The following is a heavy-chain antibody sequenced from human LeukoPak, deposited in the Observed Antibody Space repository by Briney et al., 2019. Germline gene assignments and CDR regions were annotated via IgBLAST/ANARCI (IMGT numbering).Heavy chain of an antibody. V-gene: IGHV3-30-3*01. J-gene: IGHJ4*02. CDR2: LSYDGSKK. Sequence: GGSLRLSCAASGFTFSSHAMHWVRQAPGKGLEWVAVLSYDGSKKYYADSVKGRFTISRDNAKNSLYLQMNSLRAEDTAVYYCARFYDSSGYLSQGYWGQGTLVTVSS. CDR3: ARFYDSSGYLSQGY. D-gene: IGHD3-22*01. CDR1: GFTFSSHA.